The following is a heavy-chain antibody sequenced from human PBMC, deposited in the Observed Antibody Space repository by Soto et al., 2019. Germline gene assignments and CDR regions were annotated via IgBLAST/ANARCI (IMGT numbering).Heavy chain of an antibody. D-gene: IGHD3-22*01. V-gene: IGHV1-69*01. Sequence: QVQLEQSGAEVEKPGSSVKVSCMPSGGTFKSYVLNWVRQAPGLGLEWMGGIIPFLGSADYAQKFQDRVTITADESTSTAYLELSSLRSEDSAVYYCAGTQFDTSGYYPSGLELWGQGTLVTVAS. CDR2: IIPFLGSA. CDR1: GGTFKSYV. J-gene: IGHJ4*02. CDR3: AGTQFDTSGYYPSGLEL.